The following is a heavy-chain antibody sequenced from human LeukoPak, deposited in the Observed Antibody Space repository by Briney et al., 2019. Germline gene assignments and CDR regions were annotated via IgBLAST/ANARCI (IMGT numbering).Heavy chain of an antibody. CDR1: GYTFTSYG. J-gene: IGHJ4*02. CDR3: ARDNSRWLLPQYNFDY. CDR2: ISAYNGNT. D-gene: IGHD3-22*01. V-gene: IGHV1-18*01. Sequence: GASVKVSCKASGYTFTSYGISWVRQAPGQGLEWMGWISAYNGNTNYAQKLQGRVTMTTDTSTSTAYMELRSLRSDDTAVYYCARDNSRWLLPQYNFDYWGQGTLVTVSS.